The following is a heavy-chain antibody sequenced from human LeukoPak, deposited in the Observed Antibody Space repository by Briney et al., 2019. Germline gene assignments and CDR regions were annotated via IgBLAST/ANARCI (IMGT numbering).Heavy chain of an antibody. CDR3: ARGLAGGYGDY. CDR2: INHSGST. D-gene: IGHD3-10*01. Sequence: SETLSLTCTVSGGSISSYYWSWIRQPPGKGLEWIGEINHSGSTNYNPSLKSRVTISVDTSKNQFSLKLSSVTAADTAVYYCARGLAGGYGDYWGQGTLVTVSS. V-gene: IGHV4-34*01. J-gene: IGHJ4*02. CDR1: GGSISSYY.